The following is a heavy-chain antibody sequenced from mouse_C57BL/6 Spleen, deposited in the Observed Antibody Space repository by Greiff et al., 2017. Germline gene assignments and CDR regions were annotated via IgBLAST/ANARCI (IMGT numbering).Heavy chain of an antibody. Sequence: VQLQQSGPELVKPGASVKISCKASGYSFTDYNMNWVKQSNGKSLEWIGVINPNYGTTRYNQKFKGKATLTVAQSSSTAYMQRNSLTSGDSAVDYCARSGQLSQFSYWGQGTLVTVSA. CDR3: ARSGQLSQFSY. CDR2: INPNYGTT. CDR1: GYSFTDYN. J-gene: IGHJ3*01. V-gene: IGHV1-39*01. D-gene: IGHD3-2*02.